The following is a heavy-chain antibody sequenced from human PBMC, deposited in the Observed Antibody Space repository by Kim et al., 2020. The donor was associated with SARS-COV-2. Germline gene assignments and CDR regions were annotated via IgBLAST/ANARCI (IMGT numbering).Heavy chain of an antibody. CDR3: ARDRYFVSSSWSDQPVDYFDS. J-gene: IGHJ4*02. D-gene: IGHD6-13*01. CDR1: GFTFSSYS. Sequence: GGSLRLSCAASGFTFSSYSMNWVRQAPGKGLEWVSYISSSSSTIYYADSVKGRFTISRDNAKNSLYLQMNSLRAEDTAVYYCARDRYFVSSSWSDQPVDYFDSWGQGTLVTVSS. CDR2: ISSSSSTI. V-gene: IGHV3-48*04.